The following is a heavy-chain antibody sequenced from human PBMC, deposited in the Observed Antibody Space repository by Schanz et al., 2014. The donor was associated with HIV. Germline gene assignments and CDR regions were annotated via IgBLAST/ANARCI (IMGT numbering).Heavy chain of an antibody. CDR2: ISYTGDT. CDR3: AKDNKYNSDWYPPRHWFGP. D-gene: IGHD2-21*02. Sequence: QVQLQESGPGLVRPSDTLSLNCTVSGGSLDKYYWSWLRQSPGKGLEWIGYISYTGDTNYSPSMKNRVTISVDTSNNQFSLTLASVTAADTAIYYCAKDNKYNSDWYPPRHWFGPWGQGTLVTVSS. J-gene: IGHJ5*02. CDR1: GGSLDKYY. V-gene: IGHV4-59*01.